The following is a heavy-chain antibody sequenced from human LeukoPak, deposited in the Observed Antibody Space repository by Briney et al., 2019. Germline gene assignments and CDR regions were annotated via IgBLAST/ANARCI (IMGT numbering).Heavy chain of an antibody. D-gene: IGHD4-17*01. Sequence: ETLSLTCAVYGGSFSGYYWSWIRQPPGKGLEWVSSISSSSSYIYYADSVKGRFTISRDNAKNSLYLQMNSLRAEDTAVYYCARDPGYGDYVGYWGQGTLVTVSS. CDR2: ISSSSSYI. CDR1: GGSFSGYY. V-gene: IGHV3-21*01. CDR3: ARDPGYGDYVGY. J-gene: IGHJ4*02.